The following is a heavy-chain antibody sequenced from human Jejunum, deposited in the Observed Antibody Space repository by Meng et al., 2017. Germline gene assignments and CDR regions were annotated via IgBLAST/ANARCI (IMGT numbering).Heavy chain of an antibody. CDR3: AKGTALRRGYTREYDS. D-gene: IGHD5-12*01. J-gene: IGHJ4*02. CDR2: ISNGGETI. CDR1: GFTFSNYA. Sequence: GESLKISCAASGFTFSNYAMSWVRQAPGKGLEWVSVISNGGETISYADSVKGHFTISRDYSKNTLYLQMNSLRAEDTAVYHCAKGTALRRGYTREYDSWGQGTLVTVSS. V-gene: IGHV3-23*01.